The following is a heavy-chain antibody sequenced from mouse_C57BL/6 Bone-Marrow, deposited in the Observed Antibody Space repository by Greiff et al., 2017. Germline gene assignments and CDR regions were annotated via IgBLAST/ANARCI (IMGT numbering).Heavy chain of an antibody. Sequence: EVKLQESGGDLVKPGGSLKLSCAASGFTFSSYGMSWVRQTPDKRLEWVATISSGGSYTYYPDSVKGRFTISRDNAKNTLYLQMSSLKSEDTAMYYCARFYSNYIYYYAMDYWGQGTSVTVSS. CDR2: ISSGGSYT. CDR1: GFTFSSYG. CDR3: ARFYSNYIYYYAMDY. J-gene: IGHJ4*01. D-gene: IGHD2-5*01. V-gene: IGHV5-6*01.